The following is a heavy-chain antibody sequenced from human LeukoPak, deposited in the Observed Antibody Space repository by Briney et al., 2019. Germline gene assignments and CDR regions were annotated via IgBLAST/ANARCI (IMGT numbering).Heavy chain of an antibody. J-gene: IGHJ4*02. Sequence: GGSLRLSCAVSGFTFDAYLMTWVRQAPGRGLEWVANVNQDGTEQYYVDSVRGRFTISRDNAKNSLYLQMNSLRDEDTALYYCARRAYDYGDFFDCWGQGTLVTVSS. CDR1: GFTFDAYL. D-gene: IGHD4-17*01. CDR3: ARRAYDYGDFFDC. V-gene: IGHV3-7*01. CDR2: VNQDGTEQ.